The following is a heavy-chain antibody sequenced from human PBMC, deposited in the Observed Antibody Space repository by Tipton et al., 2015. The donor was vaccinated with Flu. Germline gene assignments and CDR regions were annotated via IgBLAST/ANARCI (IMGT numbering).Heavy chain of an antibody. CDR1: GDSIGSDYY. J-gene: IGHJ5*02. V-gene: IGHV4-38-2*01. Sequence: TLSLTCSVSGDSIGSDYYWAWIRQPPGKGLEWLGNIHRSGNTHYNSSLKSRVTISVDKSKNQFSLRLLSVAATDTAVYYCARRVYSNYVSDPKSWFDPWGQGILVTVSS. CDR3: ARRVYSNYVSDPKSWFDP. CDR2: IHRSGNT. D-gene: IGHD4-11*01.